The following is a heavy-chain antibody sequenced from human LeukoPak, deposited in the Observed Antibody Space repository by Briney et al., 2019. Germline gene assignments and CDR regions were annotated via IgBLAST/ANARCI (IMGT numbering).Heavy chain of an antibody. Sequence: GGSLRLACAASGFTFSSYSMNWVRQAPGRGLGWVSSISSSSSYIYYADSVEGRFTISRDNAKNSLYLQMNRLRAEDTAVYYCARDWSSGYDYAFDYWGQGTLVTVSS. J-gene: IGHJ4*02. V-gene: IGHV3-21*01. CDR1: GFTFSSYS. D-gene: IGHD5-12*01. CDR3: ARDWSSGYDYAFDY. CDR2: ISSSSSYI.